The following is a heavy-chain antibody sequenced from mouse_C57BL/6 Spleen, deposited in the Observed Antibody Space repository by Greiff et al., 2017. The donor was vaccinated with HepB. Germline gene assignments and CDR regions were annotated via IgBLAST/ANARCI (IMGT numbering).Heavy chain of an antibody. J-gene: IGHJ3*01. V-gene: IGHV1-52*01. CDR2: IDPSDSET. D-gene: IGHD3-2*02. CDR3: ATSRQLRFPFAY. CDR1: GYTFTSYW. Sequence: VKLVESGAELVRPGSSVKLSCKASGYTFTSYWMHWVKQRPIQGLEWIGNIDPSDSETHYNQKFKDKATLTVDKSSSTAYMQLSSLTSEDSAVYYCATSRQLRFPFAYWGQGTLVTVSA.